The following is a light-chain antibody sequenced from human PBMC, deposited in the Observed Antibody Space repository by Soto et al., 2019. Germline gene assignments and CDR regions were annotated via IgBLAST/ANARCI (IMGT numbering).Light chain of an antibody. CDR2: EVT. V-gene: IGLV2-23*02. CDR1: SDIGNYNL. Sequence: QSALTQPASVSGSPGQSVTISCSGSDIGNYNLVSWYQHLPGRAPKLLIFEVTMRPSGISDRFSGSKSASTASLTISGLQAEDEGDYYCASYAGSRPYVFGSGTKATVL. J-gene: IGLJ1*01. CDR3: ASYAGSRPYV.